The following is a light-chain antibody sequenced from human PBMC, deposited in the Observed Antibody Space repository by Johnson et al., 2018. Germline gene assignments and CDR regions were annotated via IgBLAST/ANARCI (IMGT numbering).Light chain of an antibody. V-gene: IGLV1-51*02. Sequence: QSVLTQPPSVSAAPGQKVTISCSGSSSNIGNNYVSWYQQLPGTAPKLLIYENNKRPSGIPDRFSGSKSGTSATLGITGLQTGDEADYYCGTWDSSLSDGNVFGTGTNVTVL. CDR1: SSNIGNNY. J-gene: IGLJ1*01. CDR2: ENN. CDR3: GTWDSSLSDGNV.